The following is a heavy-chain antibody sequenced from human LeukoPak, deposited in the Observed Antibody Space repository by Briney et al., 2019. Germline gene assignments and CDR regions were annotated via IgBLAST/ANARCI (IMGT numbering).Heavy chain of an antibody. V-gene: IGHV1-18*04. CDR1: GYTFRNYY. CDR3: AREETTVWPLYPCY. Sequence: GASVKVSCKASGYTFRNYYITWVRQAPGQGLEWMGWISGYNYKTDYAQNLKGRVTMTTDTSTSTAYMELGSLTSDNTAVYYCAREETTVWPLYPCYWGQGTLVTVSS. D-gene: IGHD1-14*01. CDR2: ISGYNYKT. J-gene: IGHJ4*02.